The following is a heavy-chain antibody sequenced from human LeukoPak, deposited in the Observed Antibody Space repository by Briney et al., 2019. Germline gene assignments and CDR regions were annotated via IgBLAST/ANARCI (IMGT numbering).Heavy chain of an antibody. CDR2: IYYSGSS. CDR3: ARAPYSSDGDDY. D-gene: IGHD6-19*01. V-gene: IGHV4-59*01. CDR1: GGSISSYY. Sequence: SETLPLTCTVTGGSISSYYWSWIRQPPGKGLAGIGYIYYSGSSYYIPSLKSRVTISVDTSKNQFSLKLSSVTAADTAVYYCARAPYSSDGDDYWGQGTLV. J-gene: IGHJ4*02.